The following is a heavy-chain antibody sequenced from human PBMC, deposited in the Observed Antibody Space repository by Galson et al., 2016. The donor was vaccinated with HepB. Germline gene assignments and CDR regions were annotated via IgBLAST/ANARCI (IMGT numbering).Heavy chain of an antibody. CDR3: AKDRGYSYGWGYYYGMDV. CDR1: GFTFDDYA. Sequence: LRLSCAASGFTFDDYAMHWVRQAPGKGLEWVSGISWNSGSIGYADSVKGRLTISRDNAKNSLYLQMNSLRAEDTALYYCAKDRGYSYGWGYYYGMDVWGQGTTVTVSS. D-gene: IGHD5-18*01. V-gene: IGHV3-9*01. CDR2: ISWNSGSI. J-gene: IGHJ6*02.